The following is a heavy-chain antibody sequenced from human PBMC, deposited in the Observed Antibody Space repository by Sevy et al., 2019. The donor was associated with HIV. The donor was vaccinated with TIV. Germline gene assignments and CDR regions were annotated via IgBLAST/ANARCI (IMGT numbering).Heavy chain of an antibody. CDR3: GGGKSCGGACYHFDH. J-gene: IGHJ4*02. V-gene: IGHV3-20*04. D-gene: IGHD2-21*02. CDR1: GFTFDDYG. Sequence: GGSLRLSCAASGFTFDDYGMSWVRQAPGKGLEWVSGINWDGSSTGYADSVKGRFTISRDNVKNSLHLQMTSLRAEDTAFYYCGGGKSCGGACYHFDHWGQGTLVTVSS. CDR2: INWDGSST.